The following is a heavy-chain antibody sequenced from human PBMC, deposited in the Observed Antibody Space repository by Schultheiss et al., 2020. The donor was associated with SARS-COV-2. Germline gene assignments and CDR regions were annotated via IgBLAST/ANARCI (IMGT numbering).Heavy chain of an antibody. J-gene: IGHJ2*01. V-gene: IGHV1-18*01. CDR3: ARLGGYCGGDCYATRNNLNWYFDL. Sequence: ASVKVSCKASGYTFTSYGISWVRQAPGQGLEWMGWISAYNGNTNYAQKLQGRVTMTTDTSTSTAYMELRSLRSDDTAVYYCARLGGYCGGDCYATRNNLNWYFDLWGRGTLVTVSS. CDR1: GYTFTSYG. D-gene: IGHD2-21*02. CDR2: ISAYNGNT.